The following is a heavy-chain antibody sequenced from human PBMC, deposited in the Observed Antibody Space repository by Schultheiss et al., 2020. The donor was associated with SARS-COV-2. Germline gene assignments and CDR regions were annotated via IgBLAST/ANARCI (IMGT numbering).Heavy chain of an antibody. Sequence: GESLKISCAASGFTFSSYGMHWVRQAPGKGLEWVAVIWYDGSKKYYADSVKGRFTISRDNSKNTLYLQMNSLRAEDTAVYYCARDPDPYYYYGMDVWGQGTTVTVSS. CDR2: IWYDGSKK. CDR3: ARDPDPYYYYGMDV. V-gene: IGHV3-33*01. CDR1: GFTFSSYG. J-gene: IGHJ6*02. D-gene: IGHD1-14*01.